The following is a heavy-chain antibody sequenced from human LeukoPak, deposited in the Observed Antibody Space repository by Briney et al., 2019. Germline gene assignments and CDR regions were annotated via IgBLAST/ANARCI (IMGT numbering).Heavy chain of an antibody. D-gene: IGHD3-3*01. V-gene: IGHV1-18*01. CDR3: ARVNYDLGWFDP. CDR2: ISAYNGNT. CDR1: GYTFTSYG. J-gene: IGHJ5*02. Sequence: ASVKVSCKASGYTFTSYGISWVRQAPGRGLEWMGWISAYNGNTNYAQKLQGRVTMTTDTSTSTAYMELRSLRSDDTAVYYCARVNYDLGWFDPWGQGTLVTVSS.